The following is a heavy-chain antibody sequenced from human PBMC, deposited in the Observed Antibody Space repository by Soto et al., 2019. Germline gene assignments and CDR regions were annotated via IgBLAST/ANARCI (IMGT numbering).Heavy chain of an antibody. D-gene: IGHD7-27*01. CDR3: AKRLGGLTGHDAFDI. J-gene: IGHJ3*02. CDR2: ISAYNGNT. Sequence: QVQLVQSGAEVKKPGASVKVSCKASGYTFTSYGISWVRQAPGQGLEWMGWISAYNGNTNYAQKFQGRVTMTTDTSTSTAHMELRSLRSDDTAVYYCAKRLGGLTGHDAFDIWGQGTMVTVSS. CDR1: GYTFTSYG. V-gene: IGHV1-18*01.